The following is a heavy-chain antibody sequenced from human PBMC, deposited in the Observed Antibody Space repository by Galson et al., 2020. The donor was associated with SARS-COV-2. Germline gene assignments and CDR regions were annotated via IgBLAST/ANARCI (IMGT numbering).Heavy chain of an antibody. D-gene: IGHD6-19*01. V-gene: IGHV3-30*18. Sequence: GESLKISCAASGFTFSSYGMHWVRQAPGKGLEWVAVISYDGSNKYYADSVKGRFTISRDNSKNTLYLQMNSLRAEDTAVYYCAKEGIAVAGGYFDYWGQGTLVTVSS. J-gene: IGHJ4*02. CDR2: ISYDGSNK. CDR1: GFTFSSYG. CDR3: AKEGIAVAGGYFDY.